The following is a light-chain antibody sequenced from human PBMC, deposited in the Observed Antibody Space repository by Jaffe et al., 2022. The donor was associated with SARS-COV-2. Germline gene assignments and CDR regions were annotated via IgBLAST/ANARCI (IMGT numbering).Light chain of an antibody. Sequence: SSELAQDPAVSVALGQTVRITCQGDSLGSYYASWYQQKPGQAPILVFSGEDKRPSGIPDRFSASSPGNTASLTITGAQAEDEATYYCCSRDDSRKGFFGGGTKLTVL. V-gene: IGLV3-19*01. CDR2: GED. CDR3: CSRDDSRKGF. CDR1: SLGSYY. J-gene: IGLJ2*01.